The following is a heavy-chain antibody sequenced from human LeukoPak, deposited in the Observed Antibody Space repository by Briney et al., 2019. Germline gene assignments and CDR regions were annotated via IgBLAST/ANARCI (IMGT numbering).Heavy chain of an antibody. Sequence: PSETLSLTCTVSGGSISSYYWSWIRQPPGKGLEWIGYIYYSGSTNYNPSLKSRVTISVDTSKNQFSLKLSSVTAADTAVYYCAGSGYGYYYDSSGYHFDYWGQGTLVTVSS. CDR3: AGSGYGYYYDSSGYHFDY. CDR1: GGSISSYY. D-gene: IGHD3-22*01. V-gene: IGHV4-59*01. CDR2: IYYSGST. J-gene: IGHJ4*02.